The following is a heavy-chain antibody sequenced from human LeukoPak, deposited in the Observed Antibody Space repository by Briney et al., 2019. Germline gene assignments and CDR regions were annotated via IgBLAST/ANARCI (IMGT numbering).Heavy chain of an antibody. CDR3: AASSLSIAVAGTCAFDI. J-gene: IGHJ3*02. D-gene: IGHD6-19*01. Sequence: SVKVSCKASGGTFSSYAISWVRQAPGQGLEWMGGIIPIFGTANYAQKFQGRVTITADKSTSTAYMELSSLRSEDTAVYYCAASSLSIAVAGTCAFDIWGQGTMVTVSS. CDR1: GGTFSSYA. CDR2: IIPIFGTA. V-gene: IGHV1-69*06.